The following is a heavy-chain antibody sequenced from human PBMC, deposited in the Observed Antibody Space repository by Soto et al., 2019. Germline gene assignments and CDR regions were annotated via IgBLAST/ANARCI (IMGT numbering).Heavy chain of an antibody. CDR1: GGSISSSNW. CDR2: IYHSGST. J-gene: IGHJ6*02. D-gene: IGHD3-10*01. Sequence: SETLSLTCAVSGGSISSSNWWSWVRQPPGKGLEWIGEIYHSGSTNYNPSLKSRVTISVDKSKNQFSLKLSSVTAADTAVYYCARVKAGRITMVRGVYYYYYYGMAVWGQGTTVTVSS. V-gene: IGHV4-4*02. CDR3: ARVKAGRITMVRGVYYYYYYGMAV.